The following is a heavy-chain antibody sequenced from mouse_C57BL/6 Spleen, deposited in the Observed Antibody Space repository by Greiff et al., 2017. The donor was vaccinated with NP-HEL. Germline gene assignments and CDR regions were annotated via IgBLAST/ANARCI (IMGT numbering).Heavy chain of an antibody. CDR1: GYSITSGYY. Sequence: VQLKESGPGLVKPSQSLSLTCSVTGYSITSGYYWNWIRQFPGNKLEWMGYISYDGSNNYNPSLKNRISITRDTSKNQFFLKLNSVTTEDTATYYCARDRGSLYYYAMDYWGQGTSVTVSS. J-gene: IGHJ4*01. CDR3: ARDRGSLYYYAMDY. D-gene: IGHD3-1*01. CDR2: ISYDGSN. V-gene: IGHV3-6*01.